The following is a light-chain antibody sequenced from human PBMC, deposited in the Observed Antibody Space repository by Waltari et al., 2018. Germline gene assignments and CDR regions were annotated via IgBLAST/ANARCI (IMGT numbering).Light chain of an antibody. CDR2: DTS. Sequence: EIVLTPSPGTLAFSPGERTTLSCRASQSVRSNYLAWYQQKPGQAPSLLIYDTSNRATGIAKSFSGSASATDFTIIISRLEPEDFALYYCQQYGNTPFTFGQGTRLDIK. V-gene: IGKV3-20*01. CDR3: QQYGNTPFT. CDR1: QSVRSNY. J-gene: IGKJ5*01.